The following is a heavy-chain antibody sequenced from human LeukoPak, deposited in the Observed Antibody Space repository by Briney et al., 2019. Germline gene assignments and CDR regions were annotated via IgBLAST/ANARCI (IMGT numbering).Heavy chain of an antibody. CDR2: NSSSSRYT. V-gene: IGHV3-11*06. CDR1: GFTFSDDY. J-gene: IGHJ2*01. Sequence: GGSLRLSCVASGFTFSDDYMSWIRQAPGKGLEWISYNSSSSRYTNYADSVKGRFTISRDNAKNSLYLQMNSLRVEDTAVYYCARDGRRIQDYWYFDLWGRGTLVSVSS. CDR3: ARDGRRIQDYWYFDL. D-gene: IGHD5-18*01.